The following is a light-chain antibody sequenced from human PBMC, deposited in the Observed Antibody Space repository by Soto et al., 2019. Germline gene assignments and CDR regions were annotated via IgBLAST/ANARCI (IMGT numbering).Light chain of an antibody. Sequence: DIQMTQAPSSLSASVGDRVTITCRACQSISSYLNWYQQKPGKAPKLLIYAASSLQSGVPSRFSGSGSGTDFTLTISSLQPEDFATYYCQQSYSTPYTFGQGNKLEIK. J-gene: IGKJ2*01. CDR1: QSISSY. V-gene: IGKV1-39*01. CDR3: QQSYSTPYT. CDR2: AAS.